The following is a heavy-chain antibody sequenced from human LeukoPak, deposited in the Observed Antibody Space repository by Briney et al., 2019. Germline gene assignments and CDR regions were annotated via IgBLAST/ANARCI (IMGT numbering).Heavy chain of an antibody. D-gene: IGHD2-2*01. CDR1: GGSISSGGYY. J-gene: IGHJ5*02. CDR2: IHYSGST. CDR3: ARGGYCSSTSCYGSRELWFDP. V-gene: IGHV4-31*03. Sequence: SQTLSLTCTVSGGSISSGGYYWGWIRQHPGKGLEWIGYIHYSGSTYYNPSLKSRVTISVDTSKNQFSLKLSSVTAADTAVYYCARGGYCSSTSCYGSRELWFDPWGQGTLVTVSS.